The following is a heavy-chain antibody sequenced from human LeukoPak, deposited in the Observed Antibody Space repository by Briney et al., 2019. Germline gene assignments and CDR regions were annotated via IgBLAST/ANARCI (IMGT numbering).Heavy chain of an antibody. CDR2: IKQDGSEK. CDR1: GFTFSSYW. CDR3: ARERASYSDSSGYSAT. D-gene: IGHD3-22*01. J-gene: IGHJ5*02. V-gene: IGHV3-7*01. Sequence: GGSLRLSCAASGFTFSSYWMSWVRQAPGKGLEWVANIKQDGSEKYYVDSVKGRFTISRDNAKNSLYLQMNSLRAEDTAVYYCARERASYSDSSGYSATWGQGTLVTVSS.